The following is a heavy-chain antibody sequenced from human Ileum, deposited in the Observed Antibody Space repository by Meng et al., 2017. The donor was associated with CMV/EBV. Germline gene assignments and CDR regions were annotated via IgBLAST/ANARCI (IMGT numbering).Heavy chain of an antibody. J-gene: IGHJ4*02. V-gene: IGHV3-74*01. CDR3: ARGLGSGSYGLGY. CDR2: INNDGSST. Sequence: GESLKISCAASGFTFSSYWMHWVRQAPGKGLGWVSRINNDGSSTSYADSVKGRFTISRDNAKNTLYLQMNSLRADDTAVYFCARGLGSGSYGLGYWGQGTLVTVSS. CDR1: GFTFSSYW. D-gene: IGHD1-26*01.